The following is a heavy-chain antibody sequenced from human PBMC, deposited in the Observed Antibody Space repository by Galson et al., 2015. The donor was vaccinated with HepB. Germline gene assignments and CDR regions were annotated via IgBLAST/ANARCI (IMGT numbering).Heavy chain of an antibody. CDR2: VNTNTGNP. CDR1: GYVFTDYG. CDR3: ARTANYDSVNYHNVWFNP. D-gene: IGHD3-10*01. Sequence: SVKVSCKASGYVFTDYGINWVRQAPGQGVEWIGWVNTNTGNPTYAQDFAGRFVFSLDTSVSTTYVQITSLKADDTAVYYCARTANYDSVNYHNVWFNPWGQGTLFTVSS. V-gene: IGHV7-4-1*02. J-gene: IGHJ5*02.